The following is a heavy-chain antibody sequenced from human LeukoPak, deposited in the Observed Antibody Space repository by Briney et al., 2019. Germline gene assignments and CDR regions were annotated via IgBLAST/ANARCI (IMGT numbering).Heavy chain of an antibody. V-gene: IGHV3-49*04. D-gene: IGHD5-18*01. CDR1: GFTFGDHA. J-gene: IGHJ6*02. CDR2: IRSKAYRGTT. Sequence: GGSLRLSCSTSGFTFGDHAMSWVRQAPGKGLEGVGFIRSKAYRGTTEYAPSVRGRFSISRDHSNSIAYLQMNTLQTEDTAVYYCARGPIQLWIHNAMDVWGQGTTVTVSS. CDR3: ARGPIQLWIHNAMDV.